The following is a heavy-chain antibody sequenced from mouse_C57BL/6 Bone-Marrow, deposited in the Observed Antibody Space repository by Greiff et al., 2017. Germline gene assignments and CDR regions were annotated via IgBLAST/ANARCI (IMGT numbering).Heavy chain of an antibody. CDR2: LYHGCGSS. V-gene: IGHV1-55*01. CDR1: GYTFTSYW. CDR3: SRFFYGSTYWYFDV. D-gene: IGHD1-1*01. J-gene: IGHJ1*03. Sequence: QVQLQQPGAELVKPGASLKMSCTASGYTFTSYWITWVTQRPGPGLEWIGYLYHGCGSSTSNEKFTSKATLTVDTSTRTAYMQLSSLTAEDSAVYYCSRFFYGSTYWYFDVWGTGTTVTVSS.